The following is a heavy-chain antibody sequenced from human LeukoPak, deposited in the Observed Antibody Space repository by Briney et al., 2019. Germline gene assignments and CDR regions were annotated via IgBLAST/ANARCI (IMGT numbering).Heavy chain of an antibody. CDR2: IGSSTSYI. D-gene: IGHD3-10*01. J-gene: IGHJ4*02. Sequence: GGSLRLSCAASGFTLSTYNMSWVRQVPGKGLEWVSSIGSSTSYIYYADSVKGRFTISRDNPKNTLYLQMTSLRAEDTAVYFCAKRGVVIRVVLVGFQKEAYYFDSWGQGALVTVSS. CDR1: GFTLSTYN. CDR3: AKRGVVIRVVLVGFQKEAYYFDS. V-gene: IGHV3-21*04.